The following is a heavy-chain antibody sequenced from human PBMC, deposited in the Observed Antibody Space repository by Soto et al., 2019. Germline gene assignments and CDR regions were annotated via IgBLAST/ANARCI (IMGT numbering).Heavy chain of an antibody. Sequence: GGSLILSCAASGFTFSNAWMNWVRQAPGKGLEWVGRIKSKTDGGTTDYAAPVKGRFTISRDDSKNTLYLQMNSLKTEDTAVYYCTTDRYYYDSSDNWFDPWGQGTLVTVSS. J-gene: IGHJ5*02. CDR2: IKSKTDGGTT. V-gene: IGHV3-15*07. D-gene: IGHD3-22*01. CDR3: TTDRYYYDSSDNWFDP. CDR1: GFTFSNAW.